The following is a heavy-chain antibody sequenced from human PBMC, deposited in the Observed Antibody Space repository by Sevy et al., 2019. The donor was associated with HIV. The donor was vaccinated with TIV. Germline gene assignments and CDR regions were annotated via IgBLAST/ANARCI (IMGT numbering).Heavy chain of an antibody. V-gene: IGHV3-30-3*01. CDR2: ISYEGTET. CDR1: GFAFSTHA. Sequence: GGSLRLFCAASGFAFSTHAMHWVRRAPGKGLEWVAVISYEGTETFYAASVEGRFTISRDNSKNMLSLQINSLRPEDTAVYYCARDGGNSVKWYPLYWGHGTLVTVSS. J-gene: IGHJ4*01. D-gene: IGHD2-2*01. CDR3: ARDGGNSVKWYPLY.